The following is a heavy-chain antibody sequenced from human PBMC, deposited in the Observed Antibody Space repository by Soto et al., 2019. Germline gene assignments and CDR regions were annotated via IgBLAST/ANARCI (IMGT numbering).Heavy chain of an antibody. CDR1: GFTFSSYA. V-gene: IGHV3-23*01. D-gene: IGHD3-3*01. CDR3: AKDFGGVIIR. J-gene: IGHJ4*02. CDR2: ISGSGGST. Sequence: EVQLLESGGGLVQPGGSLRLSCAASGFTFSSYAMSWVRQAPGKGLEWVSAISGSGGSTYYADSVKGRFTISRDNPKNTRYRQMNSRRAEDTAVYYWAKDFGGVIIRWGQGTLVTVSS.